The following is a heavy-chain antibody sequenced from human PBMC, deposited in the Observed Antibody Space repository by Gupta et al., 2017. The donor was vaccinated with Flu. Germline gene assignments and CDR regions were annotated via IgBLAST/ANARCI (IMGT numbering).Heavy chain of an antibody. CDR3: GKDLRYFDSTGYYGVDF. D-gene: IGHD3-22*01. Sequence: DAQLLQSGGGLVKPGGSLRLSCAASGFVFTDYAMTWGRQTPGKGLEWVAAISNTGGRTYYADSVEGRFTVSRDNSMNTLFLHMSSLRAEDTALYFCGKDLRYFDSTGYYGVDFWGQGSLVTVSS. V-gene: IGHV3-23*01. CDR1: GFVFTDYA. CDR2: ISNTGGRT. J-gene: IGHJ4*02.